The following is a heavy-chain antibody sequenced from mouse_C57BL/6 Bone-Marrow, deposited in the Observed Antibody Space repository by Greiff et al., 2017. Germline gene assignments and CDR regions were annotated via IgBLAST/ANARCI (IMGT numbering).Heavy chain of an antibody. CDR2: IDPSDSYT. V-gene: IGHV1-59*01. Sequence: QVQLQQPVAELVRPGTSVRLSCKASGYTFTSYWVHWVKQRPGQGLEWIGVIDPSDSYTNYNQKFKGKATLTVDTASSTAYMQLSSLTSEDSAVYYCAGDYYGSRWRYWGSCTTLPASS. J-gene: IGHJ2*01. CDR1: GYTFTSYW. D-gene: IGHD1-1*01. CDR3: AGDYYGSRWRY.